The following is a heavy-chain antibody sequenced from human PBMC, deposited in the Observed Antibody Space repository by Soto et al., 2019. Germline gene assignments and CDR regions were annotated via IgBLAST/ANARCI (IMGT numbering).Heavy chain of an antibody. V-gene: IGHV1-8*02. CDR3: ARSVGGSNVNFDY. CDR2: IIPIFGTA. D-gene: IGHD3-10*01. J-gene: IGHJ4*02. CDR1: GYTFTTYA. Sequence: ASVKVSCKASGYTFTTYAMHWVRQAPGQRLEWMGWIIPIFGTANYAQKFQGRVTMTRNTAISTAYMELSSLRSEDTAVYYCARSVGGSNVNFDYWGQGTLVTVSS.